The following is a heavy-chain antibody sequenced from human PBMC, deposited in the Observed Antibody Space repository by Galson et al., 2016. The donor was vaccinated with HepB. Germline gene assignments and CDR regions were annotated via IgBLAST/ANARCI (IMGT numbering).Heavy chain of an antibody. CDR2: IKVDGNEK. J-gene: IGHJ4*02. CDR1: GFTLRVYW. V-gene: IGHV3-7*03. CDR3: ARDLSVWLRGIDS. Sequence: SLRLSCAASGFTLRVYWMSWVRQAPGKSLERVATIKVDGNEKYYVDSVKGRFTISGDNAKNSMYLPMNSLRAEDTAVYYCARDLSVWLRGIDSWGQGTLVTVSS. D-gene: IGHD6-19*01.